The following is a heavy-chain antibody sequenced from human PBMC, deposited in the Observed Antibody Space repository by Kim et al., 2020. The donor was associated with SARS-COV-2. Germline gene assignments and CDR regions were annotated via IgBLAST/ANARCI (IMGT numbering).Heavy chain of an antibody. CDR2: GRGGRT. D-gene: IGHD3-3*01. CDR3: AKRVDY. V-gene: IGHV3-23*01. J-gene: IGHJ4*02. Sequence: GRGGRTEYEDAVEGRINSSGDNAKNTLYLQMNSGRAEDTAVYYCAKRVDYGGQGTLVTVSS.